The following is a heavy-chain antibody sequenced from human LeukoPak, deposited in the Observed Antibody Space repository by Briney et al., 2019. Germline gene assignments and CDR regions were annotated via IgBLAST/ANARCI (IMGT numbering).Heavy chain of an antibody. J-gene: IGHJ3*01. CDR1: GLTFSSYD. CDR3: STGGAPAGHAYHV. Sequence: GGSLRLSCTASGLTFSSYDIHWVRQVTGKGLEWVSAIGTVGDTHYQGSVKGRFTISRENAKNSVYLQMNNLRAGDTAVYYCSTGGAPAGHAYHVWGQGTMVTVSS. V-gene: IGHV3-13*01. CDR2: IGTVGDT. D-gene: IGHD6-13*01.